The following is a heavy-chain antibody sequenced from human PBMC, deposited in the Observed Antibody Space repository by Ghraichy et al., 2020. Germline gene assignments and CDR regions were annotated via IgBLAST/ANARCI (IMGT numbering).Heavy chain of an antibody. Sequence: GGSLRLSCVGSGFTFSSYSMNWVRQSPGKGLEWVSYITSSSRTIFYADSVKGRFTISRDNAQNSLYLQMNSLRDVDTAIYYCARGSRVVRFYYYDGMDVWGQGTTVTVSS. J-gene: IGHJ6*02. CDR2: ITSSSRTI. D-gene: IGHD4-23*01. CDR1: GFTFSSYS. CDR3: ARGSRVVRFYYYDGMDV. V-gene: IGHV3-48*02.